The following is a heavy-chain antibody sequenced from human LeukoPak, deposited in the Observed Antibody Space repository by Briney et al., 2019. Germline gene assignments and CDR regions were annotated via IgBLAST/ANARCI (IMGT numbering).Heavy chain of an antibody. V-gene: IGHV3-30*02. Sequence: GGSLRLSCAASGFPFSSYGMHWVRQAPGKGLEWLSFISYDGANKYYADSVKGRFTISRDNSKNTLYLQMNSLRGDDTGMYFCAKDSRSSNYYYGLDVWGQGTTVTVSS. CDR1: GFPFSSYG. CDR2: ISYDGANK. CDR3: AKDSRSSNYYYGLDV. D-gene: IGHD6-13*01. J-gene: IGHJ6*02.